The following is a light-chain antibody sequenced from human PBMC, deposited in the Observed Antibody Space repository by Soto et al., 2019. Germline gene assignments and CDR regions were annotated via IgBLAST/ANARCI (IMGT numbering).Light chain of an antibody. CDR3: QHYGSSGT. Sequence: IVLTQSACPLSLAPAERAPLTCMVSRSVISSFLCWYQKKPGQAPSLIIYGSSRRATGIPDRFSGSGSGTDFIITISRLEPEDFAVYYCQHYGSSGTFGRGTKVDI. CDR2: GSS. V-gene: IGKV3-20*01. CDR1: RSVISSF. J-gene: IGKJ4*02.